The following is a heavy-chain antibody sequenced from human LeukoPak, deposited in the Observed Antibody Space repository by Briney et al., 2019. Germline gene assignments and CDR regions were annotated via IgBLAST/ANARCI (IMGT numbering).Heavy chain of an antibody. D-gene: IGHD3-10*01. V-gene: IGHV3-48*03. CDR3: ARVTMGRGVIINWYYGMDV. CDR1: GFTFSSYE. J-gene: IGHJ6*02. CDR2: ISSSGSTI. Sequence: GGSLRLSCAASGFTFSSYEMNWVRQAPGKGLEWVSYISSSGSTIYYADSVKGRFTISRDNAKNSLYLQMNSLRAEDTAVYYCARVTMGRGVIINWYYGMDVWGQGTTVTVSS.